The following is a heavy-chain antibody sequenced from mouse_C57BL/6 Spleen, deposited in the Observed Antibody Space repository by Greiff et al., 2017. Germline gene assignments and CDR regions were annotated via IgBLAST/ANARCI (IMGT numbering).Heavy chain of an antibody. CDR1: GYTFTSYW. V-gene: IGHV1-72*01. CDR2: IDPNSGGT. CDR3: ARGDYYGGYYCAMDY. Sequence: QVQLQQSGAELVKPGASVKLSCKASGYTFTSYWMHWVKQRPGRGLEWIGRIDPNSGGTKYNEKFKSKATLTVDKPASTAYMQLRSLTSEDSAVYYCARGDYYGGYYCAMDYWGQGTAVTVSA. J-gene: IGHJ4*01. D-gene: IGHD1-1*01.